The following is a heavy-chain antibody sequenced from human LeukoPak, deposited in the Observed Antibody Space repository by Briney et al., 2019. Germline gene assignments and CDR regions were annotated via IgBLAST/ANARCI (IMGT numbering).Heavy chain of an antibody. D-gene: IGHD3-22*01. CDR2: ISSSSSYI. CDR3: ATSGYHPGIWLDY. Sequence: GGSLRLSCAASGFTFSSYSMNWVRQAPGKGLEWVSSISSSSSYIYYADSVKGRFAISRDNAKNSLYLQMNSLRAEDTAVYYCATSGYHPGIWLDYWGQGTLVTVSS. CDR1: GFTFSSYS. V-gene: IGHV3-21*01. J-gene: IGHJ4*02.